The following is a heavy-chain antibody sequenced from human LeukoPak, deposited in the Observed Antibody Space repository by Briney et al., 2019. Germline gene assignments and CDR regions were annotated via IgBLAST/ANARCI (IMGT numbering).Heavy chain of an antibody. CDR2: IKQDGSEK. V-gene: IGHV3-7*03. J-gene: IGHJ5*02. CDR1: GFTFSSYW. Sequence: GGSLRLSCAASGFTFSSYWMLWVRQAPGKGLEWVASIKQDGSEKYYVDSMKGRFTISRDNAKNSLYLQMNSLRADDTAVYYCARIIGVSGTDWFDPWGQGTLVTVSS. D-gene: IGHD6-19*01. CDR3: ARIIGVSGTDWFDP.